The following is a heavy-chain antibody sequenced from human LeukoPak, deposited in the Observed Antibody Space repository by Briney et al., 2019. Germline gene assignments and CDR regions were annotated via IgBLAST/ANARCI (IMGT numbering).Heavy chain of an antibody. CDR2: VKSDGTIT. CDR3: VRVMPVAGSDS. CDR1: GFTFSNYW. D-gene: IGHD6-19*01. J-gene: IGHJ4*02. V-gene: IGHV3-74*01. Sequence: GGSLRLSCAASGFTFSNYWMHWVRQSPGKGLVWVSRVKSDGTITSYADSVKGRFTISIDNAKNTLYLQMNSLRVEDTAVYYCVRVMPVAGSDSWGQGTLVTVSS.